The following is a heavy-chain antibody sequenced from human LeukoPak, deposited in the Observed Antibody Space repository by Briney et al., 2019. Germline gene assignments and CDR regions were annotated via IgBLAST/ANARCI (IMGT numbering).Heavy chain of an antibody. J-gene: IGHJ6*02. CDR2: FDPEDGET. Sequence: ASVKVSCKVSGYTLTELSMHWVRQAPGKGPEWMGGFDPEDGETIYAQKFQGRVTMTEDTSTDTAYMELSSLRSEDTAVYYCATGGSTPGSFGPHTYYYYGMDVWGQGTTVTVSS. D-gene: IGHD2-2*01. CDR3: ATGGSTPGSFGPHTYYYYGMDV. CDR1: GYTLTELS. V-gene: IGHV1-24*01.